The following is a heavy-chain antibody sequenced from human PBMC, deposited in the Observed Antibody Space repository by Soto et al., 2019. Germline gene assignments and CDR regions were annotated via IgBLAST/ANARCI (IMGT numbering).Heavy chain of an antibody. CDR3: AHISQPLLGVS. CDR1: GFSLSTSGVG. CDR2: IYWDDDK. J-gene: IGHJ5*02. Sequence: QITLKESGPTLVKPTQTLTLTCTFSGFSLSTSGVGVGWIRQPPGKALEWLALIYWDDDKRYSPSLKSRPTITNDTPKHEMVLTMTIIDPVDTATYYCAHISQPLLGVSWGQGTLVTVSS. V-gene: IGHV2-5*02. D-gene: IGHD2-21*02.